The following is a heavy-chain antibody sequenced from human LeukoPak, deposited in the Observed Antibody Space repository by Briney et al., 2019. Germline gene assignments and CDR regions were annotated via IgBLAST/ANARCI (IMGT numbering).Heavy chain of an antibody. CDR3: ARVLSFYYDSSGSTFDY. D-gene: IGHD3-22*01. V-gene: IGHV4-59*12. CDR2: IYYRGST. J-gene: IGHJ4*02. CDR1: GFTFSSYS. Sequence: GSLRLSCAASGFTFSSYSMNWVRQAPGKGLEWIGNIYYRGSTYYNPSLKSRVTISVDTSKNQFSLRLSSVTAADTAVYYCARVLSFYYDSSGSTFDYWGQGTLVTVSS.